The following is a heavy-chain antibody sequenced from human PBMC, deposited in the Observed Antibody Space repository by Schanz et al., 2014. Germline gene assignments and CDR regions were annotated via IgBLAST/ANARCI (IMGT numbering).Heavy chain of an antibody. CDR1: GFTFISYD. D-gene: IGHD3-10*01. CDR3: ASPALVQGLMPEYYFDY. V-gene: IGHV3-30*19. CDR2: ISYDGVNT. J-gene: IGHJ4*02. Sequence: QAQLVESGGGVVQPGRSLRLSCVASGFTFISYDIHWVRQAPGKGLEWVAVISYDGVNTYYADSVKGRFTISRDNSKNTLYLQMNSLRGEDTAVYYCASPALVQGLMPEYYFDYWGQGTLVIVSS.